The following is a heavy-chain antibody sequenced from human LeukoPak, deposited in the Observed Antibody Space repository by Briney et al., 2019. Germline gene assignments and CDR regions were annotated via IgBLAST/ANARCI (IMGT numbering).Heavy chain of an antibody. CDR1: EFSFSSYS. D-gene: IGHD3-22*01. Sequence: GGSLRLSCAASEFSFSSYSFNWVRQAPGKGLEWVSAISGSGGSTYYADSVKGRFTISRDNSKNTLYLQMNSLRAEDTAVYYCAKVLDSSGYSPWDYWGQGTLVTVSS. V-gene: IGHV3-23*01. CDR2: ISGSGGST. CDR3: AKVLDSSGYSPWDY. J-gene: IGHJ4*02.